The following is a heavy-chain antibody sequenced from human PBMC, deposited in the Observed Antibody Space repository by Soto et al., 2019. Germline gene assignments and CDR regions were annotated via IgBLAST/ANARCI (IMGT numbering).Heavy chain of an antibody. CDR2: ISAYNGNT. Sequence: QVQLVQSGAEVKKPGASVKVSCKASGYTFTSYGISWGRQALGQGLEWMGWISAYNGNTNYAQKLQGRVTMTTDTSTSTAYMELRSLRSDDTAVYYCARDKVMITFGGVPGGYWGQGTLVTVSS. CDR1: GYTFTSYG. J-gene: IGHJ4*02. CDR3: ARDKVMITFGGVPGGY. D-gene: IGHD3-16*01. V-gene: IGHV1-18*01.